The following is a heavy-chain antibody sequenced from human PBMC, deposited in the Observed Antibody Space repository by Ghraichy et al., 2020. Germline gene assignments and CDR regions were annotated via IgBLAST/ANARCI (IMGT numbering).Heavy chain of an antibody. CDR3: ARVSYYYGMDV. V-gene: IGHV3-48*01. Sequence: GGSLRLSCAASGFTFSSYSMNWVRQAPGKGLEWVSYISSSSSTIYYADSVKGRFTISRDNAKNSLYLQMNSLRAEDTAVYYCARVSYYYGMDVWGQGTTVTVSS. J-gene: IGHJ6*02. CDR1: GFTFSSYS. CDR2: ISSSSSTI.